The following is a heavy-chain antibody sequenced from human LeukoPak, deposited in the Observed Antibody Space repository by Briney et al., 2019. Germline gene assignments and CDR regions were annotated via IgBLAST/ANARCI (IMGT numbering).Heavy chain of an antibody. CDR2: ISGSGGST. D-gene: IGHD3-22*01. V-gene: IGHV3-23*01. Sequence: PGGSLTLSCAASGFTVSSYSMSWLRQAPGKGLERVSAISGSGGSTYYPHSVKRQFTLSRDNPKNTLYLQMNSLRAEDTAVYYCANPVRGYITEYDYWGQGTLVTVSS. J-gene: IGHJ4*02. CDR1: GFTVSSYS. CDR3: ANPVRGYITEYDY.